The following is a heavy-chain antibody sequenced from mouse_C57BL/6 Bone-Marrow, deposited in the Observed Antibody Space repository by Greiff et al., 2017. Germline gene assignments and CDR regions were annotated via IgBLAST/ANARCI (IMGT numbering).Heavy chain of an antibody. CDR1: GYTFTSYW. V-gene: IGHV1-59*01. D-gene: IGHD2-4*01. J-gene: IGHJ2*01. CDR3: ARCNHSDFDY. Sequence: QVQLQQPGAELVRPGNSVKLSCKASGYTFTSYWMHWVKQRPGQGLEWIGVIEPSDSYTNYNQKFKGKATLTVDTSSSTAYMQLSSLTSEDSAVYYCARCNHSDFDYWGQGTTLTVSS. CDR2: IEPSDSYT.